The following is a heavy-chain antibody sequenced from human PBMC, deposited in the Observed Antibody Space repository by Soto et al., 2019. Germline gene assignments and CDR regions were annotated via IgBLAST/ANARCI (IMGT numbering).Heavy chain of an antibody. V-gene: IGHV4-4*02. D-gene: IGHD3-10*01. Sequence: SETLSLTCAVSGGSISSSNWWSWVRQPPGKGLEWIGEIYHSGSTNYNPSLKSRVTISVDKSKNQFSLKLSSVTAADTAVYYCARDPVYYYGSGSYYKGIDYWGQGTLVTVSS. J-gene: IGHJ4*02. CDR1: GGSISSSNW. CDR2: IYHSGST. CDR3: ARDPVYYYGSGSYYKGIDY.